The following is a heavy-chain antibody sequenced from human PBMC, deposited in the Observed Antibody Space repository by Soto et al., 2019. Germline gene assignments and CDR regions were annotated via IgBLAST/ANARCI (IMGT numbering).Heavy chain of an antibody. CDR1: GGSISSYY. J-gene: IGHJ3*02. V-gene: IGHV4-59*08. CDR2: IYYSGST. CDR3: ARSGAGILVAASSRAFDI. D-gene: IGHD6-13*01. Sequence: SETLSLTCTVSGGSISSYYWSWIRQPPGKGLEWIGYIYYSGSTNYNPSLKSRVTISVDTSKNQFSLKLSSVTAADTAVYYCARSGAGILVAASSRAFDIWGQGTMVTVSS.